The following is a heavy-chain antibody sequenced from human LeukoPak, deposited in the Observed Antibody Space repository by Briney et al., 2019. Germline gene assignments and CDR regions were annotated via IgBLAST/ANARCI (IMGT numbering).Heavy chain of an antibody. D-gene: IGHD3-10*01. Sequence: ASVKVSCKASGYTFTGYYMHWVRQAPGQGLEWMGWINPNSGGTNYAQKFQGRVTMTRDTSISTAYMELSRLRSDDTAVYYCARGTMVRGDFEYYFDYWGQGTLVTVSS. J-gene: IGHJ4*02. V-gene: IGHV1-2*02. CDR1: GYTFTGYY. CDR3: ARGTMVRGDFEYYFDY. CDR2: INPNSGGT.